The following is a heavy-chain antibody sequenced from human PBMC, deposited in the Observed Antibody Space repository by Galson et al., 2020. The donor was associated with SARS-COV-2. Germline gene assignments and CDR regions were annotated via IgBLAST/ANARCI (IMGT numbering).Heavy chain of an antibody. CDR3: ARSIGSDLGVLYYFDY. J-gene: IGHJ4*02. V-gene: IGHV3-30*04. Sequence: GGSLRLSCAASGFTFSSYAMHWVRQPPGKGLEWEAVISNDGSNKYYADSVKGRFTITRDNSKNTLYLQMNSLRAEDTAVYYCARSIGSDLGVLYYFDYWGQGTLVTVSS. D-gene: IGHD3-22*01. CDR2: ISNDGSNK. CDR1: GFTFSSYA.